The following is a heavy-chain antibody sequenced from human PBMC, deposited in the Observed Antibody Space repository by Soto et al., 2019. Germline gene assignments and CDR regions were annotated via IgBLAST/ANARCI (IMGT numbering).Heavy chain of an antibody. J-gene: IGHJ4*02. CDR1: GGTFSSYA. CDR2: IIPIFGTA. CDR3: ASLYCSGGSCYPGLFDY. D-gene: IGHD2-15*01. Sequence: GASVKVSCKASGGTFSSYAISWVRQAPGQGLEWMGGIIPIFGTANYAQKFQGRVTITADESTSTAYMELSSLRSGDTAVYYCASLYCSGGSCYPGLFDYWGQGTLVTVSS. V-gene: IGHV1-69*13.